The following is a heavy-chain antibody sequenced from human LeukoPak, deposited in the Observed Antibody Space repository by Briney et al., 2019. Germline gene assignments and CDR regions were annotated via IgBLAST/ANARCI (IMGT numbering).Heavy chain of an antibody. Sequence: SETLSLTCTVSGGSIDTYYWNWIRQPPGKGLEWIGYIYYSGSTNYNPSLKSRVTISVDTSKNQFSLKLSSVTAADTAVYYCARSPGDYYYYYYMDVWGKGTTVTVSS. D-gene: IGHD3-10*01. CDR2: IYYSGST. CDR1: GGSIDTYY. CDR3: ARSPGDYYYYYYMDV. V-gene: IGHV4-59*01. J-gene: IGHJ6*03.